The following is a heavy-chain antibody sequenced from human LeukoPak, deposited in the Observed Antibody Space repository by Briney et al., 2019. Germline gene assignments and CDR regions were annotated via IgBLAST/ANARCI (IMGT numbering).Heavy chain of an antibody. CDR1: GFTFSSYW. D-gene: IGHD3-3*01. V-gene: IGHV3-7*01. J-gene: IGHJ4*02. CDR3: ARGQGYDFWSGYFDY. Sequence: GGSLRLSCAASGFTFSSYWMSWVRQAPGKGLEWVANTKQDGSEKYYVDSVKGRFTISRDNAKNSLYLQMNSLRAEDTAVYYCARGQGYDFWSGYFDYWGQGTLVTVSS. CDR2: TKQDGSEK.